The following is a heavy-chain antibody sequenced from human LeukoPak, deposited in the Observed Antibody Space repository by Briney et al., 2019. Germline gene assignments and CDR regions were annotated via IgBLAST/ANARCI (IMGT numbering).Heavy chain of an antibody. V-gene: IGHV3-9*01. CDR1: GFTFSSYA. D-gene: IGHD6-19*01. J-gene: IGHJ4*02. CDR3: AKDKGSSGWYYFDY. CDR2: ISWNSGSI. Sequence: PGGSLRLACAASGFTFSSYAMTWVRQAPGKGLEWVSGISWNSGSIGYADSVKGRFTISRDNAKNSLYLQMNSLRAEDTALYYCAKDKGSSGWYYFDYWGQGTLVTVSS.